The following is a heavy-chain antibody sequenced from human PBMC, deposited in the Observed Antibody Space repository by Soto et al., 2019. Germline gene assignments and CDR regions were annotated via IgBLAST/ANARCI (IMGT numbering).Heavy chain of an antibody. CDR1: GFTFSSYA. D-gene: IGHD2-2*01. V-gene: IGHV3-30-3*01. J-gene: IGHJ6*02. CDR3: ARDLLVVPAAIGYYYYGMDV. Sequence: PGGSLRLSCAASGFTFSSYAMHWVRQAPGKGLEWVAVISYDGSNKYYADSVKGRFTISRDNSKNTLYLQMNSLRAEDTAVYYCARDLLVVPAAIGYYYYGMDVWGQVTTVTVSS. CDR2: ISYDGSNK.